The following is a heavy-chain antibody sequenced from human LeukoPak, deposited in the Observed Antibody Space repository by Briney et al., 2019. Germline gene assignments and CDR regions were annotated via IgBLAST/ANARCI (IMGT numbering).Heavy chain of an antibody. CDR2: IYHSGST. D-gene: IGHD2-2*01. J-gene: IGHJ5*02. CDR1: GGSFTGYY. CDR3: ARGPGYCSSTSCYLLDP. V-gene: IGHV4-34*01. Sequence: SETLSLTCAVYGGSFTGYYWSWIRQPPGKGLEWIGEIYHSGSTNYNPSLKSRVTISVDTSKNQFSLKLSSVTAADTAVYYCARGPGYCSSTSCYLLDPWGQGTLVTVSS.